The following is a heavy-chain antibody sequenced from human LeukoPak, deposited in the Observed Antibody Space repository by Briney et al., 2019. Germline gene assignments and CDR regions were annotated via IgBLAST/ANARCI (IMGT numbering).Heavy chain of an antibody. CDR2: ISTYNANT. CDR1: GYSFTSFG. Sequence: GASVKVSCKASGYSFTSFGISWVRQAPGQGLEWMGWISTYNANTNYAQKYQGRVTMTTDTSTSTAYMELRSLRSDDTAVYFCARVFSFGDYIWGSYRHYFDYWGQGTLVTVSS. D-gene: IGHD3-16*02. J-gene: IGHJ4*02. CDR3: ARVFSFGDYIWGSYRHYFDY. V-gene: IGHV1-18*01.